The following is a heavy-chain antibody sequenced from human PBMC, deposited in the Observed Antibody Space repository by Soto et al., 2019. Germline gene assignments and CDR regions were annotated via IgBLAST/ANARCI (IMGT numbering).Heavy chain of an antibody. J-gene: IGHJ4*02. CDR1: GGSISSYY. D-gene: IGHD3-9*01. V-gene: IGHV4-59*08. CDR2: IYYSGST. CDR3: ASIYYDILTGYQTNDY. Sequence: SETLSLTCTVSGGSISSYYWSWIRQPPGKGLEWIGYIYYSGSTNYNPSLKSRVTISVDTSKNQFSLKLSSVTAADTAVYYCASIYYDILTGYQTNDYRGQGTLVTVSS.